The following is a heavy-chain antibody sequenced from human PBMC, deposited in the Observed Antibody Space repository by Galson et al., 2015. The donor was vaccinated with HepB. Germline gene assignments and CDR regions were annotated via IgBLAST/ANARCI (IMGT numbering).Heavy chain of an antibody. CDR1: GYTFTSYG. V-gene: IGHV1-18*04. CDR3: ARDLELLSYYYGMDV. CDR2: ISAYNGNT. J-gene: IGHJ6*02. Sequence: SVKVSCKASGYTFTSYGISWVRQAPGQGLEWMGWISAYNGNTNYAQKLQGRVTMTTDTSTSTAYMELRSLRSDDTAVYYCARDLELLSYYYGMDVWGQGTTVTVSS. D-gene: IGHD1-26*01.